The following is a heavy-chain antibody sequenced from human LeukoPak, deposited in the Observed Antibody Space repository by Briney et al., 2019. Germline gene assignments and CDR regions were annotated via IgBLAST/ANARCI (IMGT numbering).Heavy chain of an antibody. D-gene: IGHD3-22*01. CDR2: IYYTGNT. J-gene: IGHJ4*02. CDR1: GGSISSGDYY. Sequence: SQTLSLTCIVSGGSISSGDYYWSWIRQHPGKGLEWIGYIYYTGNTYYNPSLKSRVSISVDTSKNQFSLKLSSVTAEDTAVYYCAKDVRGGHYYDSSGYYALAPEYFDYWGQGTLVTVSS. V-gene: IGHV4-31*03. CDR3: AKDVRGGHYYDSSGYYALAPEYFDY.